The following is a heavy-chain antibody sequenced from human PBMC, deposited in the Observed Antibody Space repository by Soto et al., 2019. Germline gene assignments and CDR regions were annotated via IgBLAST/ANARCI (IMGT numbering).Heavy chain of an antibody. CDR1: GFTFSNAW. V-gene: IGHV3-15*07. CDR2: IKSKTDGGTT. D-gene: IGHD6-19*01. CDR3: TTDWYSSGWHKLEFDY. Sequence: PGGSLRLSFAASGFTFSNAWMNWVRQAPGKGLEWVGRIKSKTDGGTTDYAAPVKGRFTISRDDSKNTLYLQMNSLKTEDTAAYYCTTDWYSSGWHKLEFDYWGQGTLVTVSS. J-gene: IGHJ4*02.